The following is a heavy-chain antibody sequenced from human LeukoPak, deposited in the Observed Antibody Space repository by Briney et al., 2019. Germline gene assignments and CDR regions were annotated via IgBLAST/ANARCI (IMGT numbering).Heavy chain of an antibody. CDR3: ARLFAVMDGIDY. D-gene: IGHD2-21*01. CDR2: ISSSSSYI. Sequence: GGSLRLSCAATGFTFSSYGMHWVRQAPGKGLEWVSSISSSSSYIYYADSVKGRFTISRDNAKNSLYLQMNSLRAEDTAVYYCARLFAVMDGIDYWGQGTLVTVSS. J-gene: IGHJ4*02. V-gene: IGHV3-21*01. CDR1: GFTFSSYG.